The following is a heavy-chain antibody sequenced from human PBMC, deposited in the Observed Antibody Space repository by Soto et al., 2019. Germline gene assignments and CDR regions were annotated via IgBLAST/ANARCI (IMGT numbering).Heavy chain of an antibody. D-gene: IGHD4-4*01. CDR1: GGSISSHY. V-gene: IGHV4-59*11. J-gene: IGHJ4*02. Sequence: PSETLSLTCTVSGGSISSHYWSWIRQPPGKGLEWIGYIYYSGSTNYNPSLKSRVTISVDTSKNQFSLKLSSVTAADTAGYYCARLLNQVTLDYWGQAALVTVSS. CDR2: IYYSGST. CDR3: ARLLNQVTLDY.